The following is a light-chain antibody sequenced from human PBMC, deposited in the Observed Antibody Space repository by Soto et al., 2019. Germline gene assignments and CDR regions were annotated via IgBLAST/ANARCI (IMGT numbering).Light chain of an antibody. Sequence: EILMTQSPATLSVSPWGRATLSCRASQSVSSNLAWYQQRPGQAPRLLIYDAYNRATGIPPRFSGSGSGTDFTLTISSLEPEDSAVYYCQQRHMWPITFGQGTRLEIK. CDR3: QQRHMWPIT. CDR1: QSVSSN. CDR2: DAY. J-gene: IGKJ5*01. V-gene: IGKV3-11*01.